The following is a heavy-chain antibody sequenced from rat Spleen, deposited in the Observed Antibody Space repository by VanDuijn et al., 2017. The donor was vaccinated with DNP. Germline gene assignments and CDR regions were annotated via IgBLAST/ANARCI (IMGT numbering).Heavy chain of an antibody. CDR3: ATLGYYSAQ. D-gene: IGHD1-1*01. J-gene: IGHJ2*01. V-gene: IGHV5-19*01. CDR1: GFTFSNYG. CDR2: ISPSGVGT. Sequence: EVQLVESGGGLVQPGRSLKLSCAASGFTFSNYGMHWIRQAPTKGLEWVASISPSGVGTYYRDSVKGRFIISRNNGKSTLYLQMDSLRSEDTATYYCATLGYYSAQGGQGVMVTVSS.